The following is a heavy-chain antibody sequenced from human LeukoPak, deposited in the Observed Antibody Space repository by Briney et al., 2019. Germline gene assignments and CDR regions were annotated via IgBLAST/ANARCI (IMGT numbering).Heavy chain of an antibody. CDR3: ARLGSYSDY. CDR2: IHSSGST. J-gene: IGHJ4*02. V-gene: IGHV4-61*05. CDR1: GGSISSSRYF. Sequence: SETLSLTCSVSGGSISSSRYFWGWIRQPPGKGLEWIGYIHSSGSTHYNPSLKSRVTTSLDTSKNQFSLKLSSVTAAETAVYYCARLGSYSDYWGQGTLVTVSS. D-gene: IGHD1-26*01.